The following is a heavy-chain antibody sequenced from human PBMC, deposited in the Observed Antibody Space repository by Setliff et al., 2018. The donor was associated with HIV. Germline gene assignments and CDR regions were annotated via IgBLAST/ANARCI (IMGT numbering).Heavy chain of an antibody. CDR3: ARRTEDYIYHYDSSGYYWAY. V-gene: IGHV4-39*01. Sequence: SETLSLTCTVSGGSISSSSYYWGWIRQPPGKGLERIGSIYYSGRTYYNPSLKSRVTLSVDTSKNQVSLKVSSVTAADTAVYYCARRTEDYIYHYDSSGYYWAYWGQGTLVTVSS. CDR1: GGSISSSSYY. CDR2: IYYSGRT. J-gene: IGHJ4*02. D-gene: IGHD3-22*01.